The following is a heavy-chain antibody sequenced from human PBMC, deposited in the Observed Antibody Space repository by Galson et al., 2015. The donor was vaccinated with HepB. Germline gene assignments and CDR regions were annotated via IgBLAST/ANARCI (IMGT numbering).Heavy chain of an antibody. J-gene: IGHJ4*02. V-gene: IGHV1-69*13. CDR1: GGTFSSYA. CDR3: ARERDYYGSGSYLAY. Sequence: SVKVSCKASGGTFSSYAISWVRQAPGQGLEWMGGIIPIFGTANYAQKFQGRVTITADESTSTAYMELSSLRSEDTAVYYCARERDYYGSGSYLAYWGQGTLVTVSS. CDR2: IIPIFGTA. D-gene: IGHD3-10*01.